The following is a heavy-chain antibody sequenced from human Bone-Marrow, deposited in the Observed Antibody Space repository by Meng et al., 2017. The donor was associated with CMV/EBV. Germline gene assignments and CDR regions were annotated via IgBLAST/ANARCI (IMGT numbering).Heavy chain of an antibody. J-gene: IGHJ4*02. CDR3: ARRNVGCSSTSCYRWAGLDY. CDR2: ISSSSSTI. D-gene: IGHD2-2*01. Sequence: GGSLRLSCAASGFTFSSYSMNWVRQAPGKGLEWVSYISSSSSTIYYADSVKGRFTISRDNSKNTLYLQMNSLRTEDTAVYYCARRNVGCSSTSCYRWAGLDYWGQGTLVTVSS. CDR1: GFTFSSYS. V-gene: IGHV3-48*01.